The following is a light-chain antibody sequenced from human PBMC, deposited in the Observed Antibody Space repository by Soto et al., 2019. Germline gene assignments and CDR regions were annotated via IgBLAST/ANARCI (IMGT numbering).Light chain of an antibody. CDR1: QSVSSY. J-gene: IGKJ4*01. CDR3: QQHSNLHIT. CDR2: DAS. V-gene: IGKV3-11*01. Sequence: EIVLTQSPVTLSLSPGERATLSCRASQSVSSYLVWYQQKPGQAPRLLIYDASNRATGIPARFSGSGSGTDFTLTISSLEPEDFAVYYCQQHSNLHITFGGGTKVEIK.